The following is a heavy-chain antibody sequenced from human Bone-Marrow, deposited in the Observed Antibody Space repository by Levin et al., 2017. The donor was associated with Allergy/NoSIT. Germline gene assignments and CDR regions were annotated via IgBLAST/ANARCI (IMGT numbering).Heavy chain of an antibody. J-gene: IGHJ6*02. V-gene: IGHV3-21*01. CDR1: GILFSSYD. Sequence: GGSLRLSCAASGILFSSYDMNWVRQAPGKGLEWVSSISAGGNYIYYADSVKGRFTISRDNAKNSWFLQMNSLRAEDTAVYYCASWAMYNYDRSAFDYFYYAMDVWGQGTTVTVSS. D-gene: IGHD3-22*01. CDR2: ISAGGNYI. CDR3: ASWAMYNYDRSAFDYFYYAMDV.